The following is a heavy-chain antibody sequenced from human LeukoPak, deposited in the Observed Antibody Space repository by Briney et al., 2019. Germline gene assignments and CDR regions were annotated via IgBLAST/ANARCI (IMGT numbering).Heavy chain of an antibody. D-gene: IGHD3-22*01. CDR2: ISYDGSNK. J-gene: IGHJ4*02. V-gene: IGHV3-30-3*01. CDR3: ARDSYYYDSSGYYYGESSHFDY. CDR1: GFTFSSYT. Sequence: GGSLRLSCAASGFTFSSYTMHWVRQAPGKGLEWVALISYDGSNKYYADSVKGRFTISRDNAKNSLYLQMNSLRAEDTAVYYCARDSYYYDSSGYYYGESSHFDYWGQGTLVTVSS.